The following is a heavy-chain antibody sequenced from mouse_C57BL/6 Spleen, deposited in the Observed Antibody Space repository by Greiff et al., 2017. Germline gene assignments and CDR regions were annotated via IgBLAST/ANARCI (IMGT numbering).Heavy chain of an antibody. CDR1: GFTFSDAW. CDR3: TMGHYYGSSFWYFDV. V-gene: IGHV6-6*01. D-gene: IGHD1-1*01. Sequence: EVQLVESGGGLVQPGGSMKLSCAASGFTFSDAWMDWVRQSPEKGLEWVAEIRNKANNHATYYAESVKGRFTISRDDSKSSVYLQMNSLRAEDTGIYYCTMGHYYGSSFWYFDVWGTGTTVTVSS. J-gene: IGHJ1*03. CDR2: IRNKANNHAT.